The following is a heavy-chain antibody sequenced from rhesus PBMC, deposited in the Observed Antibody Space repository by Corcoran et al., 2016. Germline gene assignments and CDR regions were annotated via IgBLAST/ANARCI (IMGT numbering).Heavy chain of an antibody. Sequence: QVQLVQSGAEVKKPGSSVKVSCKASGYTFTDYYMHWVRQAPRQGLEWIGWINPYNGNTNNAQKFQGRVTMTRDTSTSTAYLELGSLRSEATAVYYCARTRYYNFWTGYFYGLDSWGQGVVVTVSS. V-gene: IGHV1S2*01. J-gene: IGHJ6*01. D-gene: IGHD3-3*01. CDR2: INPYNGNT. CDR3: ARTRYYNFWTGYFYGLDS. CDR1: GYTFTDYY.